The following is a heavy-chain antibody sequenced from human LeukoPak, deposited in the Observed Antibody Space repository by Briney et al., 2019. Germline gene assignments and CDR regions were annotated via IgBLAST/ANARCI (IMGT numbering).Heavy chain of an antibody. Sequence: SETLSLTCTVSGDSISSSIYYWAWIRQPPGKGLEWVGSIFYSGNTYYNPSLKSRVTTSVDTSKNQFSLKLTSVTAADTAVYYCARHGWFGELSPSAYWGQGALVTVSS. D-gene: IGHD3-10*01. V-gene: IGHV4-39*01. CDR2: IFYSGNT. CDR1: GDSISSSIYY. CDR3: ARHGWFGELSPSAY. J-gene: IGHJ4*02.